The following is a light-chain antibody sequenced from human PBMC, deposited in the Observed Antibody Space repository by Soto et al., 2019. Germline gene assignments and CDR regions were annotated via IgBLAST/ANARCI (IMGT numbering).Light chain of an antibody. J-gene: IGLJ2*01. V-gene: IGLV2-14*01. Sequence: QSALTQPASVSGSPGQSITISCTGTSSDVGGYRFVSWYQHHPGEAPKLIIYEVSNRPSGVSSRFSGSKSGNTASLTISGLQAEDESLYYCSSYTSSSTVVFGGGTKLTVL. CDR1: SSDVGGYRF. CDR3: SSYTSSSTVV. CDR2: EVS.